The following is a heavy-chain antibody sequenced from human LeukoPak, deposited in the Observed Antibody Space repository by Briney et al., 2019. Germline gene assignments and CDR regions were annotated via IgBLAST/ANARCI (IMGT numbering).Heavy chain of an antibody. CDR2: ISYDGSNK. CDR3: ATTNLDGSGFD. J-gene: IGHJ4*02. D-gene: IGHD3-10*01. Sequence: GGSLRLSCAASGFTFSSYGMHWVRQAPGKGLEWVAVISYDGSNKYYADSVKGRFTISRDNSKNTLYLQMNSLRAEDTAVYYCATTNLDGSGFDWGQGTLVTVSS. CDR1: GFTFSSYG. V-gene: IGHV3-30*03.